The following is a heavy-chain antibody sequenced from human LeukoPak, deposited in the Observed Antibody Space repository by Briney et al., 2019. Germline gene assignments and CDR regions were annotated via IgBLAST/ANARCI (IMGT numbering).Heavy chain of an antibody. CDR3: ARVMVGATLFDY. J-gene: IGHJ4*02. CDR1: GFTFNSYS. V-gene: IGHV3-21*01. D-gene: IGHD1-26*01. Sequence: GGSLRLSCAASGFTFNSYSMNWVRQAPGKGLEWVSSISSSSSYIYYADSVKGRFTISRDNAKNSLYLQMNSLRAEDTAVYYCARVMVGATLFDYWGQGTLVTVSS. CDR2: ISSSSSYI.